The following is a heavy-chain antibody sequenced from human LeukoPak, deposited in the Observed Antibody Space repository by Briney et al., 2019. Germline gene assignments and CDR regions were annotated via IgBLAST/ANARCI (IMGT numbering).Heavy chain of an antibody. CDR3: ARDPSGYDSSDY. CDR1: GLSFTNAW. V-gene: IGHV3-7*01. D-gene: IGHD5-12*01. J-gene: IGHJ4*02. Sequence: GGSLRLSCAASGLSFTNAWMNWVRQAPGKVLEWVANIKQDGSEKYYVDSVKGRFTISRDNAKNSLYLQMNSLRAEDTAVYYCARDPSGYDSSDYWGQGTLVTVSS. CDR2: IKQDGSEK.